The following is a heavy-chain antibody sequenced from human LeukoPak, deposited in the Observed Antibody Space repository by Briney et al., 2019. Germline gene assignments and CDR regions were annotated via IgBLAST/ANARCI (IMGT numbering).Heavy chain of an antibody. CDR2: IYYSGST. V-gene: IGHV4-39*07. Sequence: SETLSLTCTVSGGSISSSSYYWGWIRQPPGKGLEWIGSIYYSGSTYYNPSLKSRVTISVDTSKNQFSLKLSSVTAADTAVYYCARGRLAPAIDYDYVWGSYRYSHYFDYWGQGTLVTVSS. CDR3: ARGRLAPAIDYDYVWGSYRYSHYFDY. J-gene: IGHJ4*02. D-gene: IGHD3-16*02. CDR1: GGSISSSSYY.